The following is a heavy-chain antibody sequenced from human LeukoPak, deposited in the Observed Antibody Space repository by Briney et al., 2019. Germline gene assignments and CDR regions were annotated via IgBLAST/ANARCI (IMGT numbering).Heavy chain of an antibody. D-gene: IGHD2-2*01. J-gene: IGHJ6*02. CDR2: INHSGST. V-gene: IGHV4-34*01. CDR3: ARLGYCSSTSCSNYYYYGMDV. CDR1: GGSFSGYY. Sequence: SATLSLTCAAYGGSFSGYYWSWIRQPPGKGLEWIGEINHSGSTNYNPSLKSRVTISVDTSKNQFSLKLSSVTAADTAVYYCARLGYCSSTSCSNYYYYGMDVWGQGTTVTVSS.